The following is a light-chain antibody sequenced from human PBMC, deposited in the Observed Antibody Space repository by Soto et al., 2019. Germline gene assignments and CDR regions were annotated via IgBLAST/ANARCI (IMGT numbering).Light chain of an antibody. CDR1: LNVATN. J-gene: IGKJ1*01. CDR3: HQYNTGLRT. V-gene: IGKV3-15*01. Sequence: TVMTQSPATLSMSPGDRAALSCRASLNVATNMAWYQQKPGQAPRLLIYGASIRATGVPARFTGSGSGTEFTLTTNNLQSEDFAVYYCHQYNTGLRTFGRGTRV. CDR2: GAS.